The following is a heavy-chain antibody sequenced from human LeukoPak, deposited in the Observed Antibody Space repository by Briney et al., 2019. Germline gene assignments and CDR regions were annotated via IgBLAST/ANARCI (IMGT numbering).Heavy chain of an antibody. CDR1: GSSFTKYA. CDR2: ISKDGSMR. V-gene: IGHV3-30*04. Sequence: GGSLRLSCAASGSSFTKYAMDWVRQAPGKGLEWVAIISKDGSMRYYADSVKGRFTVSRDNSNNAVYLQMNSLKSEDTAVYYCAGEKLDIWGQGTMVTVSA. J-gene: IGHJ3*02. CDR3: AGEKLDI.